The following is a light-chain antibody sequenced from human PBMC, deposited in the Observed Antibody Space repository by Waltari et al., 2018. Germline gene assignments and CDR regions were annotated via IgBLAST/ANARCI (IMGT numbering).Light chain of an antibody. CDR1: SSNIGAGYD. CDR2: GNS. CDR3: QSYDSSLSGHVV. J-gene: IGLJ2*01. Sequence: QSVLTQPPSVSGAPGQRVTISCTGSSSNIGAGYDVPWYQPLPGTAPKLLIYGNSNRPSGVPDRFSGSKSGTSASLAITGLQAEDEADYYCQSYDSSLSGHVVFGGGTKLTVL. V-gene: IGLV1-40*01.